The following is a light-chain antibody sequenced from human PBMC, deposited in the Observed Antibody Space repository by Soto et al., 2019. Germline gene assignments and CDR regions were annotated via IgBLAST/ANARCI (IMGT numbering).Light chain of an antibody. CDR1: SSDVGGSNY. V-gene: IGLV2-14*01. CDR2: DVS. CDR3: SSYTCSGLYV. Sequence: QSVLTQPASVSGSPGQSITISCTGTSSDVGGSNYVSWYQQLPGKAPKLMIYDVSDRPSGVSNRFSGSKSGNTASLTISGLQAEDEADYYCSSYTCSGLYVFGTGTKVTVL. J-gene: IGLJ1*01.